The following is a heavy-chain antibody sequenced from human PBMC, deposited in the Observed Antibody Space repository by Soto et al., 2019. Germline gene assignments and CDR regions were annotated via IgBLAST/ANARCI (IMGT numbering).Heavy chain of an antibody. V-gene: IGHV6-1*01. D-gene: IGHD2-15*01. CDR2: TYYRSKWYN. J-gene: IGHJ6*03. CDR1: GDSVSSNSAA. Sequence: PSQTLSLTCAISGDSVSSNSAAWNWIRQSPSRDLEWLGRTYYRSKWYNDYAVSVKSRITINPDTSKNQFSLQLNSVTPEDTAVYYCARGRRLGIGGFTYYYLDVWGKGTTFTVPS. CDR3: ARGRRLGIGGFTYYYLDV.